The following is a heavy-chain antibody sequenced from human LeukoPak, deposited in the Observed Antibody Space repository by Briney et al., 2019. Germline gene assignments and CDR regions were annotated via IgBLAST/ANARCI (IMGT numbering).Heavy chain of an antibody. Sequence: ASVKVSCKASGYTFTGYYMHWVRQAPGQGLEWMGRINPNSGGTNYAQKFQGRVTMTRDTSISTACMELSRLRSDDTAVYYCASGVPAAIGYYYYMDVWGKGTTVTVSS. J-gene: IGHJ6*03. CDR3: ASGVPAAIGYYYYMDV. D-gene: IGHD2-2*01. V-gene: IGHV1-2*06. CDR2: INPNSGGT. CDR1: GYTFTGYY.